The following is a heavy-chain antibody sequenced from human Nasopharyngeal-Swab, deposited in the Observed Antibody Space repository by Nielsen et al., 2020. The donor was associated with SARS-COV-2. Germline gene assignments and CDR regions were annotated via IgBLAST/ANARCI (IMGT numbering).Heavy chain of an antibody. D-gene: IGHD3-16*01. V-gene: IGHV4-34*01. CDR2: INHSGST. Sequence: SETLSLTCAVYGGSFSGYYWIWIRQPPGKGLEWIGEINHSGSTNYNPSLKSRVTISVDTSKNQFSLKLSSVTAADTAVYYCARDMRYYDYVWGSSHYYYYGMDVWGQGTTVTVSS. J-gene: IGHJ6*02. CDR3: ARDMRYYDYVWGSSHYYYYGMDV. CDR1: GGSFSGYY.